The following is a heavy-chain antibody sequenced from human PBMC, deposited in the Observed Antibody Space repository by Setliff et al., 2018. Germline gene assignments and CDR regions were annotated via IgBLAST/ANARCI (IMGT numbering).Heavy chain of an antibody. CDR3: AKGGGRYHSDS. J-gene: IGHJ4*02. CDR2: IHSGDSRT. Sequence: GGSLRLSCAASGFTFRTYSMSWVRQAPGKGLEWVAGIHSGDSRTYYADSVKGRFTISRDNSKNTLYLQMNSLRAEDTAVYYCAKGGGRYHSDSWGQGILVTVSS. V-gene: IGHV3-23*03. D-gene: IGHD1-1*01. CDR1: GFTFRTYS.